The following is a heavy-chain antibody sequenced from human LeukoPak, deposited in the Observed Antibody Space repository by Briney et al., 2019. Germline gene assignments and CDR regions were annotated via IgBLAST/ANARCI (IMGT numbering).Heavy chain of an antibody. CDR2: IIPIFGTA. D-gene: IGHD1-1*01. CDR3: ARAHRQLERLGGYYFDY. Sequence: SVKVSCKTSGYTFTGYYMHWVRQAPGQGLEWMGGIIPIFGTANYAQKFQGRVTITADESTSTAYMELSSLRSEDTAVYYCARAHRQLERLGGYYFDYWGQGTLVTVSS. CDR1: GYTFTGYY. V-gene: IGHV1-69*13. J-gene: IGHJ4*02.